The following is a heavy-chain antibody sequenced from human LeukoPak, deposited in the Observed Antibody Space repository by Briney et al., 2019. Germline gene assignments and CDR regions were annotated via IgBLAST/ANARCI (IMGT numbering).Heavy chain of an antibody. V-gene: IGHV3-21*01. J-gene: IGHJ4*02. Sequence: GGSLRLSCAASGFTFSSYSMNWVRQAPGKGLEWVSSISSSSSYIYYADSVKGRFTISRDNAKNSLYLQMNSLRAEDTAVYYCARGRRTYYYDSSGYPFDYWGQGTLVTVSS. CDR3: ARGRRTYYYDSSGYPFDY. CDR1: GFTFSSYS. CDR2: ISSSSSYI. D-gene: IGHD3-22*01.